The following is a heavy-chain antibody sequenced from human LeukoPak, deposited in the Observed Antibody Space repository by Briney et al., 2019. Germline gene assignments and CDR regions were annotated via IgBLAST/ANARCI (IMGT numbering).Heavy chain of an antibody. J-gene: IGHJ4*02. CDR2: IYSGGST. V-gene: IGHV3-66*02. D-gene: IGHD1-1*01. CDR1: GFTVSSTY. CDR3: ARGYNGDY. Sequence: AGGSLRLSCAASGFTVSSTYMSWVRQAPGKGLQWVSVIYSGGSTYYTDSVKGRLTISRDNSKNTLYLQMNSLRVEDTAVYYCARGYNGDYWGQGTLVTVSS.